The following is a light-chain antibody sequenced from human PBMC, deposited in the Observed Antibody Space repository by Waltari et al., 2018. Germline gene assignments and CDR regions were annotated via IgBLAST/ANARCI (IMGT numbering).Light chain of an antibody. CDR3: QSYDNSLSGSWV. CDR2: RNA. J-gene: IGLJ3*02. V-gene: IGLV1-40*01. Sequence: QSVLTQPPSVSGAPGQAVTISCTGSSSTIGAGYDVHWYQQLPGTAPKLLIQRNADRRSGVPDRFSALKSGTSASLTITGLQAEDEAEYYCQSYDNSLSGSWVFGGGTKLTVL. CDR1: SSTIGAGYD.